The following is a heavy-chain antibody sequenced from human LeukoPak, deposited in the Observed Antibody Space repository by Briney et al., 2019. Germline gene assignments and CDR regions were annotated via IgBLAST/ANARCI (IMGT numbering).Heavy chain of an antibody. CDR2: IPYDGSNK. D-gene: IGHD1-26*01. CDR3: AKGLVGATEEHY. CDR1: EFTFSSYN. J-gene: IGHJ4*02. Sequence: RGGSLRLSCAASEFTFSSYNMNWVRQAPGKGLEWVSFIPYDGSNKYYADSVKGRFTIFRDNSKNTLYLQMNSLRAEDTAVYYCAKGLVGATEEHYWGQGTLVTVFS. V-gene: IGHV3-30*02.